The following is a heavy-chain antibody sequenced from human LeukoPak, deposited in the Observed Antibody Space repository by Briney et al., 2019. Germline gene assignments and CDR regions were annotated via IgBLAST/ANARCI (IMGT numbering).Heavy chain of an antibody. Sequence: KPSETLSLTCTVSGGSISSSSYYWGWIRQPPGKGLEWIGSIYYSGSTYYNPSLKSRVTISVDTSKNQFSLKLGSVTAADTAVYYCARPMVRGVIAFDYWGQGTLVTVSS. D-gene: IGHD3-10*01. J-gene: IGHJ4*02. CDR1: GGSISSSSYY. V-gene: IGHV4-39*01. CDR3: ARPMVRGVIAFDY. CDR2: IYYSGST.